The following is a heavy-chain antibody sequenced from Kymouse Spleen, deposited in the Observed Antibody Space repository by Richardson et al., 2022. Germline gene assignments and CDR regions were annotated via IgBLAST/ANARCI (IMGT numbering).Heavy chain of an antibody. J-gene: IGHJ6*02. V-gene: IGHV3-48*02. D-gene: IGHD3-10*01. CDR2: ISSSSSTI. CDR1: GFTFSSYS. Sequence: EVQLVESGGGLVQPGGSLRLSCAASGFTFSSYSMNWVRQAPGKGLEWVSYISSSSSTIYYADSVKGRFTISRDNAKNSLYLQMNSLRDEDTAVYYCARDRNYYGSGSDYYYYGMDVWGQGTTVTVSS. CDR3: ARDRNYYGSGSDYYYYGMDV.